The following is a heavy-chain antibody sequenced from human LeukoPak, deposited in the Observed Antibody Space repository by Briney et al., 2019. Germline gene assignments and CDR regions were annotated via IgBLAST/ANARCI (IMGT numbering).Heavy chain of an antibody. J-gene: IGHJ5*02. CDR2: ISGSGTTT. V-gene: IGHV3-23*01. Sequence: HPGGSLRLSCAASGFTFSNYAMSWVRQAPGKGLEWVSVISGSGTTTNYADSVKGRFTISRDNSRNTLYLRMNSLRAEDTAVYYCAKERVSSGWNPHWFDPWGQGTLVTVSS. CDR1: GFTFSNYA. D-gene: IGHD6-19*01. CDR3: AKERVSSGWNPHWFDP.